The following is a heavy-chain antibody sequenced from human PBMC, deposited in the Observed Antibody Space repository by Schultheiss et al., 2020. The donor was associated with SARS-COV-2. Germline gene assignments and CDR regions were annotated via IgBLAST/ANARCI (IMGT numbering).Heavy chain of an antibody. D-gene: IGHD5-24*01. CDR2: IYFTGIT. V-gene: IGHV4-59*01. J-gene: IGHJ4*02. Sequence: GSLRLSCTVSGASISSFYWSWIRQPPGKGLDPIGNIYFTGITKYNPSLKSRVTISIDTSKNQFSLKLGSVTAADTAVYFCARATRVESLFSVRGGSFDFWGRGALVTVSS. CDR1: GASISSFY. CDR3: ARATRVESLFSVRGGSFDF.